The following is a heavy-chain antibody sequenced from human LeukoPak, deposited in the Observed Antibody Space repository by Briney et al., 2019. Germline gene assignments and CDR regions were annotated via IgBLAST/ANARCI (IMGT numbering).Heavy chain of an antibody. CDR3: ARVLDYYGSGSYIDYYYGMDV. Sequence: SETLSLTCTVSGGSISSYYWSWIRQPAGKGLEWIGLIYTSGSTNYNPPLKSRVTISVDTSKNQFSLKLSSVTAADTAVYYCARVLDYYGSGSYIDYYYGMDVWGQGTTVTVSS. V-gene: IGHV4-4*07. J-gene: IGHJ6*02. CDR2: IYTSGST. D-gene: IGHD3-10*01. CDR1: GGSISSYY.